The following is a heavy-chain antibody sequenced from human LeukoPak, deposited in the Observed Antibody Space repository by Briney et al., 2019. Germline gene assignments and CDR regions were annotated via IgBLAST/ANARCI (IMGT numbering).Heavy chain of an antibody. CDR2: ISSSSSYI. CDR3: AGRITMVRGVFRAFDI. V-gene: IGHV3-21*01. D-gene: IGHD3-10*01. J-gene: IGHJ3*02. Sequence: GGSLRLSCAASGFTFSSYSMNWVRQAPGKGLEWVSSISSSSSYIYYADSVKGRFTISRDNAKNSLYLQMNSLRAEDTAVYYCAGRITMVRGVFRAFDIWGQGTMVTVSS. CDR1: GFTFSSYS.